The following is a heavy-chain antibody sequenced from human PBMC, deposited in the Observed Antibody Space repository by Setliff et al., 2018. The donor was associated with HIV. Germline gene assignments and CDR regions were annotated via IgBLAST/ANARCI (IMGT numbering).Heavy chain of an antibody. D-gene: IGHD3-10*01. CDR1: GGSISYYH. J-gene: IGHJ4*02. CDR3: ARPIYGSGSYPLDY. CDR2: IYYTGLT. V-gene: IGHV4-4*07. Sequence: PSETLSLTCSVSGGSISYYHWSWIRQPAGKGLEWIGRIYYTGLTDYNPSLKSRLTISVDTSKNQFSLKLSSVTAADTAVYFCARPIYGSGSYPLDYWGQGILVTVSS.